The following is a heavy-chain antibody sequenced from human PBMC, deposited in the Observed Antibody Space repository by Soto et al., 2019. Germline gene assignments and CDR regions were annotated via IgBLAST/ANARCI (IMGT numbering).Heavy chain of an antibody. CDR2: IDPSDSHT. V-gene: IGHV5-10-1*01. Sequence: PGESLKISCKVSGYNFIKYWITWVRQMPGKGLEWVGRIDPSDSHTFYSPSFQGHVTISVDKSTDTAYLQWSSLKASDTAMYYCARGGSSWPAGWFDPWGQGTLVTVSS. CDR3: ARGGSSWPAGWFDP. CDR1: GYNFIKYW. J-gene: IGHJ5*02. D-gene: IGHD6-13*01.